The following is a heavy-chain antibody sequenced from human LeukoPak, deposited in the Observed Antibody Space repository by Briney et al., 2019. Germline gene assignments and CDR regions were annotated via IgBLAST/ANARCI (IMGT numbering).Heavy chain of an antibody. CDR2: INWNGGST. CDR1: GFTFDDYG. V-gene: IGHV3-20*04. D-gene: IGHD6-19*01. J-gene: IGHJ6*03. Sequence: PGGSLRLSCAASGFTFDDYGMSWVRQAPGKGLEWVSGINWNGGSTGYADSVKGRFTISRDNAKNSLYLQMNSLRAEDTALYYCARVPTVAGTFYYYYYYMDVWGKGTTVTVSS. CDR3: ARVPTVAGTFYYYYYYMDV.